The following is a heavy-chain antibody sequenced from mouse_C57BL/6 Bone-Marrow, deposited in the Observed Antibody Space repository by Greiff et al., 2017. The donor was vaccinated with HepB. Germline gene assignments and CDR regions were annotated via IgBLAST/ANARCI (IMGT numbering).Heavy chain of an antibody. J-gene: IGHJ4*01. V-gene: IGHV5-16*01. D-gene: IGHD1-1*01. CDR3: ARERNSSYDAMDY. CDR2: INYDGSST. CDR1: GFTFSDYY. Sequence: EVHLVESEGGLVQPGSSMKLSCTASGFTFSDYYMAWVRQVPEKGLEWVANINYDGSSTYYLDSLKSRFIISRDNANNILYLQMSSLKSEDTATYYCARERNSSYDAMDYWGQGTSVTVSS.